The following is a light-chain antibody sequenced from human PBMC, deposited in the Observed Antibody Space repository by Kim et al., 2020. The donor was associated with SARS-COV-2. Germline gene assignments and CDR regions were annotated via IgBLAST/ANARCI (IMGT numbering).Light chain of an antibody. Sequence: QSVLTKPPSASRTPGQRVTISCSGSNSNIGVNTVNWYQQFPGTAPKLLIYRNNQRPSGVPDRFSGSKSGTSASLALSGLLSEDEADYYCATWDDSLNAWVFGGGTKVTVL. V-gene: IGLV1-44*01. CDR2: RNN. J-gene: IGLJ3*02. CDR3: ATWDDSLNAWV. CDR1: NSNIGVNT.